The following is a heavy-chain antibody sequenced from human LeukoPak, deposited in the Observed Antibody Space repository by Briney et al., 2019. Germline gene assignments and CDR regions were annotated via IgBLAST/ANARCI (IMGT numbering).Heavy chain of an antibody. CDR2: ISGSGGGT. D-gene: IGHD3-16*01. Sequence: GGSLRLSCAASGFTFRSYAMSWARLAPGKGLEWVSTISGSGGGTWYPDSVKGRFTISRDNSKNTLWLHMTSLRAEDTAVYYCASDGRLGELDYWGQGTLVTVSS. V-gene: IGHV3-23*01. CDR3: ASDGRLGELDY. J-gene: IGHJ4*02. CDR1: GFTFRSYA.